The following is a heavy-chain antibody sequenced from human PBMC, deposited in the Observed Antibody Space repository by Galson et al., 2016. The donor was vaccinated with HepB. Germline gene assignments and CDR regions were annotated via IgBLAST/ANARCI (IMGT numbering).Heavy chain of an antibody. CDR1: GYTFSNYA. Sequence: SVKVSCKAYGYTFSNYAIHWVRQAPGQRLEWMGWINADIGNTKYSQRFQGRVTITRDTSASTAYMELSSLRFEDTAAYYCARILDYGVIWGYWGQGTLVAVSS. J-gene: IGHJ4*02. V-gene: IGHV1-3*01. CDR3: ARILDYGVIWGY. D-gene: IGHD4-17*01. CDR2: INADIGNT.